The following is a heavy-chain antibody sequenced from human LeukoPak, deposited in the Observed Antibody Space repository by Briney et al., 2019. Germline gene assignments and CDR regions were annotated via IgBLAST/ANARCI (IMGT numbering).Heavy chain of an antibody. J-gene: IGHJ4*02. CDR1: GFTFSSYW. V-gene: IGHV3-7*01. Sequence: GGSLRLSCAASGFTFSSYWMSWVRQAPGKGLEWVANIKQDGSEKYYVDSVKGRFTISRDNAKNSLYLQMNSLRAEDTAVYYCATRYDILTGYYLAVFDYWGQGTLVTVSS. CDR3: ATRYDILTGYYLAVFDY. D-gene: IGHD3-9*01. CDR2: IKQDGSEK.